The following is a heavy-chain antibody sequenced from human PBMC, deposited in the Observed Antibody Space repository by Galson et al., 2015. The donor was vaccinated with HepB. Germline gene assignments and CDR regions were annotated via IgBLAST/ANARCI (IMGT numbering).Heavy chain of an antibody. CDR1: GYSFSNYW. D-gene: IGHD6-25*01. J-gene: IGHJ4*02. CDR3: ARHQGLAAATSDY. CDR2: VYPHDSDT. V-gene: IGHV5-51*03. Sequence: QSGAEVKEPGESLKISCEGSGYSFSNYWVGWVRQLPGKGLEWMGIVYPHDSDTRYSPSFRGQVTISVDKSISTAYLQWSSLKASDTAFYYCARHQGLAAATSDYWGQGTLVTVSS.